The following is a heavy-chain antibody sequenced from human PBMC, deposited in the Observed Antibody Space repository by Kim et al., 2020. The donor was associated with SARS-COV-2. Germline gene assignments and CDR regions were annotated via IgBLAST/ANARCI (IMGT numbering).Heavy chain of an antibody. CDR2: INTNTGNP. CDR3: ARTRERGKTDIVVVPAGFDY. CDR1: GYTFTSYA. J-gene: IGHJ4*02. Sequence: ASVKVSCKASGYTFTSYAMNWVRQAPGQGLEWMGWINTNTGNPTYAQGFTGRFVFSLDTSVSTAYLQISSLKAEDTAVYYCARTRERGKTDIVVVPAGFDYWGQGTLVTVSS. D-gene: IGHD2-2*01. V-gene: IGHV7-4-1*02.